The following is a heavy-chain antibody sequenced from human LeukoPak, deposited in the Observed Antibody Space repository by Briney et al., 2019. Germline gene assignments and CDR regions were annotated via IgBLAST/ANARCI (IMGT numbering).Heavy chain of an antibody. CDR3: ARFSAVAPNGY. CDR1: GGTFSSYA. D-gene: IGHD6-19*01. J-gene: IGHJ4*02. V-gene: IGHV1-69*04. CDR2: IIPILGIA. Sequence: SVKVSCKASGGTFSSYAISWVRQAPGQGLEWMGRIIPILGIANYAQKFQGRVTITADKSTSTAYMELSSLRSDDTAVYYCARFSAVAPNGYWGQGTLVTVSS.